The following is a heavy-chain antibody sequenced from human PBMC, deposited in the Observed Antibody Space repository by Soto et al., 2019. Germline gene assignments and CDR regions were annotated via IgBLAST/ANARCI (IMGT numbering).Heavy chain of an antibody. J-gene: IGHJ4*02. CDR2: IVVGSGNT. V-gene: IGHV1-58*01. Sequence: SVKVSCKASGFTFTSSAVQWVRQARGQRLEWVGWIVVGSGNTNYAQKFQERVTITRDMSTSTAYMELSSLRSEDTAVYYCAADRRVGDSSGYFGYWGQGTLVTVSS. D-gene: IGHD3-22*01. CDR1: GFTFTSSA. CDR3: AADRRVGDSSGYFGY.